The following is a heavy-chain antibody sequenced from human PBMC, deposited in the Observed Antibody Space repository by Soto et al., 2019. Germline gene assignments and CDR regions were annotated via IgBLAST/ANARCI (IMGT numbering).Heavy chain of an antibody. D-gene: IGHD6-19*01. Sequence: SVKVSCKASGGTFSSYAISWLRQAPGQGLEWMGGITPIFGTANYAQKFQGRVTITADESTSTAYMELSSLRSEDTAVYFCARVAAPAVAGDFDYWGQGTQVTVSS. V-gene: IGHV1-69*13. CDR3: ARVAAPAVAGDFDY. CDR1: GGTFSSYA. J-gene: IGHJ4*02. CDR2: ITPIFGTA.